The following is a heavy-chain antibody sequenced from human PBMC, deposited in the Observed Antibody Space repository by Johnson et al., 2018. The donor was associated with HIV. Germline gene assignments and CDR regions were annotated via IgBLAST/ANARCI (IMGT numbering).Heavy chain of an antibody. D-gene: IGHD1-26*01. CDR1: GFTFSSYG. CDR3: AKDLFPAREDDAFDI. V-gene: IGHV3-33*06. CDR2: IWYDGSNK. J-gene: IGHJ3*02. Sequence: QMQLVESGGGVVQPGRSLRLSCTASGFTFSSYGIHWVRQAPGKGLEWVALIWYDGSNKYYADSVKGRFPISRDNSKNTLYLQMNSLRAEDTAVYYCAKDLFPAREDDAFDIWGQGTMVTVSS.